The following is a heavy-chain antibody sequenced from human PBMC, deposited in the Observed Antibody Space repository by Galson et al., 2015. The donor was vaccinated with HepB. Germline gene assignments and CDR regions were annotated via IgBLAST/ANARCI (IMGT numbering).Heavy chain of an antibody. D-gene: IGHD3-10*01. Sequence: SLRLSCAASGFSFSSHGMHWVRQAPGKGLEWVAVISYDASNTYYADSVKGRFTVSRDNSKNTLYLQMNSLRTEDTAVYYCAKGPWFGEFPLDYWGQGTLVTVSS. J-gene: IGHJ4*02. CDR1: GFSFSSHG. CDR3: AKGPWFGEFPLDY. V-gene: IGHV3-30*18. CDR2: ISYDASNT.